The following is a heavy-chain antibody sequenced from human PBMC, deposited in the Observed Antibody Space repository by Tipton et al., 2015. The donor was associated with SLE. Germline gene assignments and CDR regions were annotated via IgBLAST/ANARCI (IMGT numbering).Heavy chain of an antibody. J-gene: IGHJ4*02. D-gene: IGHD2-2*01. CDR2: IYSSGTT. V-gene: IGHV4-61*02. Sequence: LRLSCTVSGGSVSSTNYYWSWIRQPAGRGLEWIGRIYSSGTTNYNPSLKSRLSISIDTSNNQFSLKLNSVTAADTAVYYCARGERSSMPDCWGQGTLATVSS. CDR1: GGSVSSTNYY. CDR3: ARGERSSMPDC.